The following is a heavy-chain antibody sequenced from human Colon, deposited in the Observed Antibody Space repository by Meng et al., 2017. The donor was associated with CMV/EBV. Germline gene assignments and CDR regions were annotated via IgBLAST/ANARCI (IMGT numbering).Heavy chain of an antibody. V-gene: IGHV1-2*02. CDR1: GYTFTGYY. Sequence: ASVKVSCKASGYTFTGYYMHWVRQAPGQGLEWMGWINPNSGGTNYAQKFQGRVTMTRDTSISTAHMELSRLRSDDTAVYYCASQDIVVVPAALIRDYYYGMDVWGQGTTVTVSS. CDR2: INPNSGGT. D-gene: IGHD2-2*01. CDR3: ASQDIVVVPAALIRDYYYGMDV. J-gene: IGHJ6*02.